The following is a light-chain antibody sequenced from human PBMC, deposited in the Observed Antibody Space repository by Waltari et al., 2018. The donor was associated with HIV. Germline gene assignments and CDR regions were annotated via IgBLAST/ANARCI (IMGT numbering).Light chain of an antibody. CDR1: EFAEIC. Sequence: EIVLTQSPAPLSLSPGERPTISCRASEFAEICIGWFQQKPGQPPRLVVYNGSNRAAGIPARFTGSGSGTDFTLTISGLEPEDFAVYFCQQRRAWPPTFGGGTKVELK. V-gene: IGKV3-11*01. J-gene: IGKJ4*01. CDR2: NGS. CDR3: QQRRAWPPT.